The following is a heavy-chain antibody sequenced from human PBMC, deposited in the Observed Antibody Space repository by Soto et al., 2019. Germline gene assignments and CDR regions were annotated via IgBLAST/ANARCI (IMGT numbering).Heavy chain of an antibody. J-gene: IGHJ3*02. Sequence: GGSLRLSCAAPGFTFSNYNMNWVRQAPGKGLEWVSSISSSSSYIYYADSVKGRFTISRDNAKNSLYLQMNSLRAEDTAVYYCARDRYGDYAFDIWGHGTLVTVPS. CDR1: GFTFSNYN. CDR2: ISSSSSYI. D-gene: IGHD3-10*01. CDR3: ARDRYGDYAFDI. V-gene: IGHV3-21*01.